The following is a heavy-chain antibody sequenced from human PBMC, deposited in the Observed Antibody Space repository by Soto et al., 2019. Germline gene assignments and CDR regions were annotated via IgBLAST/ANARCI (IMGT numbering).Heavy chain of an antibody. CDR3: ARGSNQFYYYYYGMDV. J-gene: IGHJ6*02. Sequence: PSETLSLTCTVSGGSISSYYWSWIRQPPGKGLEWIGYIYYSGSTNYNPSPKSRVTISVDTSKNQFSLKLSSVTAADTAVYYCARGSNQFYYYYYGMDVWGQGTTVTVSS. CDR2: IYYSGST. D-gene: IGHD4-4*01. CDR1: GGSISSYY. V-gene: IGHV4-59*01.